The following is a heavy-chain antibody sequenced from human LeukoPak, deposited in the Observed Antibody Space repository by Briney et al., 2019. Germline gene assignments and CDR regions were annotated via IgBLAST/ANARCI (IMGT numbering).Heavy chain of an antibody. Sequence: GGSLRLSCAASGFIFSNYGMSWVRQAPGKGLEWVSGIRGNADTTYYADSVKGRFTISRDNAKNSLYLQMNSLRAEDTALYYCAKDINPYYYYMDVWGKGTTVTISS. CDR2: IRGNADTT. J-gene: IGHJ6*03. CDR1: GFIFSNYG. CDR3: AKDINPYYYYMDV. V-gene: IGHV3-23*01.